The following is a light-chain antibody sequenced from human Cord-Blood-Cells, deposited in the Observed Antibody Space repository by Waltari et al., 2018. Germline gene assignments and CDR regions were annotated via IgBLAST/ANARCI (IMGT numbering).Light chain of an antibody. CDR2: GAS. CDR1: QSISSN. CDR3: QQYNNWPPYT. Sequence: EIVMTQAGATVSVSPGERATLSCRASQSISSNLAWYQQKPGQAPRLLIYGASTRATGIPARFIGRGSGTEFTLTISSLQSEDFAVYYCQQYNNWPPYTFGHGTKLEIK. J-gene: IGKJ2*01. V-gene: IGKV3-15*01.